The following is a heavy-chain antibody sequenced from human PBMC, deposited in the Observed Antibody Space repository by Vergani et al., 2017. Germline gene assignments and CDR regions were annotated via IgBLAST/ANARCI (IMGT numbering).Heavy chain of an antibody. CDR1: RFSFSSYA. CDR3: AKGRLGSRYSGIDY. CDR2: ISDSGGST. V-gene: IGHV3-23*04. J-gene: IGHJ4*02. D-gene: IGHD2-15*01. Sequence: EVQLVESGGGLVKPGGSLRLSCAASRFSFSSYAMSWVRQAPGKGLEWVSAISDSGGSTSYADSVRGRFTISRDNSKNTLYLQMNSLRAEDTAIYYCAKGRLGSRYSGIDYWGQGTLVTVSS.